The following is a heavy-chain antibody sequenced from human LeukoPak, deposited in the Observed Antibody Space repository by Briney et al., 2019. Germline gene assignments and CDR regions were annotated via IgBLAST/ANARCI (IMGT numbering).Heavy chain of an antibody. CDR3: ARDSRPGDI. D-gene: IGHD2-2*01. CDR2: TYYTGST. J-gene: IGHJ3*02. CDR1: GGSISSSGYY. V-gene: IGHV4-30-4*08. Sequence: PSETLSLTCSVSGGSISSSGYYWGWIRQPPGRGLEWIGYTYYTGSTYSNPSLKSRAIISVDTSKNQFSLNLTSVTAADTAVYYCARDSRPGDIWSQGTMVTVSS.